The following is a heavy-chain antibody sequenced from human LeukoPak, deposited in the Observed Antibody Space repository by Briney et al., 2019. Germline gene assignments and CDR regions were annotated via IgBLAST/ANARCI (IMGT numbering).Heavy chain of an antibody. CDR1: GFTFGSYA. CDR3: ARDYQNIVATRTHDAFDI. D-gene: IGHD5-12*01. J-gene: IGHJ3*02. Sequence: GGSLRLSCAASGFTFGSYAMSWVRQAPGKGLEWVSAISGSGGSTYYADSVKGRFTISRDNSKNTLYLQMNSLRAEDTAVYYCARDYQNIVATRTHDAFDIWGQGTMVTVSS. V-gene: IGHV3-23*01. CDR2: ISGSGGST.